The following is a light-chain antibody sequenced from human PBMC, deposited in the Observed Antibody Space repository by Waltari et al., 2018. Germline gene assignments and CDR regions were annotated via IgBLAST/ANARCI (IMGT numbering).Light chain of an antibody. CDR3: QQCSNWTPLT. V-gene: IGKV3-11*01. Sequence: IVYTQSPATLSCSPGGTANLPCRASQSGCSYLAWYQQKPGQAPRLLIYEASNRATVIPARFRGSGSGTEFTLTISSLEAEDSAVYYCQQCSNWTPLTFGQGTRLEIK. CDR2: EAS. CDR1: QSGCSY. J-gene: IGKJ2*01.